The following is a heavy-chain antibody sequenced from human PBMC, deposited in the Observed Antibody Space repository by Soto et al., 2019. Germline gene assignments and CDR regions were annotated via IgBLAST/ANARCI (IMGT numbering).Heavy chain of an antibody. CDR1: GGTLRNYP. J-gene: IGHJ4*02. Sequence: QVQLVQSGTEVKKPGSSVKVSCKASGGTLRNYPINWVRQAPGQGLEWMGSIFPITDIPDYAQNFQARFTICADKPTSTAYMELSNLTSDDTAMYFCARGPVVVVNYFESWGQGTLITVSS. D-gene: IGHD2-15*01. V-gene: IGHV1-69*02. CDR2: IFPITDIP. CDR3: ARGPVVVVNYFES.